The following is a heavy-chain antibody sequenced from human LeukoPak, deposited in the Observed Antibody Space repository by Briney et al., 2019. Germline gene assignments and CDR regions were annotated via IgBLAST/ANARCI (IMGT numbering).Heavy chain of an antibody. CDR3: AKEHDYSNAAPEWGFDS. D-gene: IGHD3-3*01. V-gene: IGHV3-23*01. Sequence: GGSLRLSCAASGFTFSIYAMSWVRQAPGKGLEWVSGISGSSSHTMDADSVRGRFTISRDNTRNTRYLHMNSLRAEDTALYYCAKEHDYSNAAPEWGFDSWGQGTLVPVSS. CDR2: ISGSSSHT. J-gene: IGHJ4*02. CDR1: GFTFSIYA.